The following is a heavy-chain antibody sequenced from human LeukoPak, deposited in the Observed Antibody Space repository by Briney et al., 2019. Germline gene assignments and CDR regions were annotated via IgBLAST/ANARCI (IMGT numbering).Heavy chain of an antibody. CDR2: IIPIFGTA. CDR1: GYTFTSYG. D-gene: IGHD3-22*01. V-gene: IGHV1-69*13. CDR3: ARSGGTTYYYDSSGYYYFDY. J-gene: IGHJ4*02. Sequence: LVKVSCKASGYTFTSYGISWVRQAPGQGLEWMGGIIPIFGTANYAQKFQGRVTITADESTSTAYMELSSLRSEDTAVYYCARSGGTTYYYDSSGYYYFDYWGQGTLVTVSS.